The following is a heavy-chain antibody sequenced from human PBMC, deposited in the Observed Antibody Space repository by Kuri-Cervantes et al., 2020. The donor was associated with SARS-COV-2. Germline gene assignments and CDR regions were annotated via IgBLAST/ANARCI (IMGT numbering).Heavy chain of an antibody. J-gene: IGHJ4*02. CDR1: GFTFSSYA. Sequence: GESLKISCAASGFTFSSYAMSWVRQAPGKGLEWVAVIWYDGSNKYYADSVKGRFTISRDNSKNTLYLQMNSLRAEDTAVYYCARDYMSGGWNYGFGFDYWGQGTLVTVSS. CDR3: ARDYMSGGWNYGFGFDY. V-gene: IGHV3-30*04. CDR2: IWYDGSNK. D-gene: IGHD1-7*01.